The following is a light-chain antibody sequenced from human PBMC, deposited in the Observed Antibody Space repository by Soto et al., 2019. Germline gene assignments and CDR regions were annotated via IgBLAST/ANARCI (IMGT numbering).Light chain of an antibody. CDR2: DAS. Sequence: EIVLTQSPGTLSLYPGERATLSCRASQSVSSNYLAWYQQKPGQAPRLLIYDASSRATGIPDRFSGSGSGTDFTLTISRLEPEDFAVFYCQQYGSSRTFGQGTKVEI. V-gene: IGKV3-20*01. J-gene: IGKJ1*01. CDR1: QSVSSNY. CDR3: QQYGSSRT.